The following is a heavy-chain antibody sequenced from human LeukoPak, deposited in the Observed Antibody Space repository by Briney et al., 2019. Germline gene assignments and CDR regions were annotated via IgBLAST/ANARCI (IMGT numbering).Heavy chain of an antibody. D-gene: IGHD3-22*01. CDR1: GYTFTGYY. Sequence: ASVKVSCKASGYTFTGYYMHWVRQAPGQGLEWMGRINPNSGGTNYAQKFQRRVTMTRDTSVSTAYMELSRLRSDDTAVYYCAQYYYDSSGAFDIWGQGTMVTVSS. CDR2: INPNSGGT. J-gene: IGHJ3*02. V-gene: IGHV1-2*06. CDR3: AQYYYDSSGAFDI.